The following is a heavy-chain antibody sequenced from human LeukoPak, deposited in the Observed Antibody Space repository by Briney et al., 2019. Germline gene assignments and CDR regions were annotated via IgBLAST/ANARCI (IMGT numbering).Heavy chain of an antibody. CDR1: GGSISSYY. Sequence: SETLSLTCTVSGGSISSYYGSWIRQPPGKGLEWIGYIYYSGSTNYNPSLKSRVTISVDTSKNQFSLKLSSVTAADTAVYYCARVDTATLDAFDIWGQGTMVTVSS. CDR2: IYYSGST. CDR3: ARVDTATLDAFDI. J-gene: IGHJ3*02. D-gene: IGHD5-18*01. V-gene: IGHV4-59*01.